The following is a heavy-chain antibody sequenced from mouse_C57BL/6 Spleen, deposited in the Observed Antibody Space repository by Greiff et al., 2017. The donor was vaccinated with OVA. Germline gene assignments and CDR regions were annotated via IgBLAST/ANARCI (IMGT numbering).Heavy chain of an antibody. D-gene: IGHD2-1*01. Sequence: VKLMESGAELVKPGASVKISCKASGYAFSSYWMNWVKQRPGKGLEWIGQIYPGDGDTNYNGKFKGKATLTADKSSSTAYMQLSSLTSEDSAVYFCARSTYGNLYYAMDYWGQGTSVTVSS. CDR2: IYPGDGDT. V-gene: IGHV1-80*01. CDR1: GYAFSSYW. CDR3: ARSTYGNLYYAMDY. J-gene: IGHJ4*01.